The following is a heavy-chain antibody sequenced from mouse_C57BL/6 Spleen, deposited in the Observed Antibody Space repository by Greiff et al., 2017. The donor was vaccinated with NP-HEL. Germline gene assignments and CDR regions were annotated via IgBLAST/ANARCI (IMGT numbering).Heavy chain of an antibody. CDR1: GYTFTSYW. V-gene: IGHV1-7*01. Sequence: QVQLQQSGAELAKPGASVKLSCKASGYTFTSYWMHWVKQRPGQGLEWIGYINPSSGYTKYNQKFKGKATLTADKSSSPAYMQLGNLTYEDSAVYYCASWGSNCGAMDYWGQGTSVTVSS. J-gene: IGHJ4*01. D-gene: IGHD2-5*01. CDR2: INPSSGYT. CDR3: ASWGSNCGAMDY.